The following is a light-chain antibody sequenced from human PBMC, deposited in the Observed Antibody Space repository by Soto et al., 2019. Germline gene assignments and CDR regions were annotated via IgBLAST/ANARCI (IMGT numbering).Light chain of an antibody. CDR2: DVS. J-gene: IGLJ1*01. CDR3: CSYTSSSPYV. Sequence: QSALTQPASVSGSPGQSIAISCTGTSSDVGGYDYVSWYQQHPGKAPKLMIYDVSNRPSGVSNRFSGSKSDNTASLTISGLQAEDEAYYYCCSYTSSSPYVFGTGTKLTVL. CDR1: SSDVGGYDY. V-gene: IGLV2-14*01.